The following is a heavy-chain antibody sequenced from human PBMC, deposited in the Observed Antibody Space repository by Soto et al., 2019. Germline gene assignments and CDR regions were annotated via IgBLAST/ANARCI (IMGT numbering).Heavy chain of an antibody. Sequence: GASVKVSCKASGYTFTSYDINWVRQATGQGLEWMGWMNPNSGNTGYAQKFQGRVTVTRNTSISTAYMELSSLRSEDTAVYYCARVVIAHYYYYYMDVWGKGTTVTVSS. CDR3: ARVVIAHYYYYYMDV. CDR1: GYTFTSYD. J-gene: IGHJ6*03. D-gene: IGHD2-21*01. V-gene: IGHV1-8*01. CDR2: MNPNSGNT.